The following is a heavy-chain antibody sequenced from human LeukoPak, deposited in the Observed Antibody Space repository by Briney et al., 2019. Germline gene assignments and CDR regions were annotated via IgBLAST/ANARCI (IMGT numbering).Heavy chain of an antibody. D-gene: IGHD3-10*01. Sequence: SETLSLTCAVYGGSFSGYYWSWIRQPPGKGLGWIGEINHSGSTNYNPSLKSRVTISVDTSKNQFSLKLSSVTAADTAVYYCARLPMVRGVPRRGWFDPWGQGTLVTVSS. CDR1: GGSFSGYY. CDR3: ARLPMVRGVPRRGWFDP. J-gene: IGHJ5*02. V-gene: IGHV4-34*01. CDR2: INHSGST.